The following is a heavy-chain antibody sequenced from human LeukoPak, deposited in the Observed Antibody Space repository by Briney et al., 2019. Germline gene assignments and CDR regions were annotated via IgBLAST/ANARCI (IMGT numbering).Heavy chain of an antibody. D-gene: IGHD6-19*01. CDR3: ARSGGWQDYYFDY. CDR2: ISYDGSNK. V-gene: IGHV3-30*03. CDR1: GFTFSSYW. Sequence: GGSLRLSCAASGFTFSSYWMSWVRQAPGKGLEWVAVISYDGSNKYYADSVKGRFTISRDNSKDTLYLQMNSLRAEDTAVYYCARSGGWQDYYFDYWGQGTLVTVSS. J-gene: IGHJ4*02.